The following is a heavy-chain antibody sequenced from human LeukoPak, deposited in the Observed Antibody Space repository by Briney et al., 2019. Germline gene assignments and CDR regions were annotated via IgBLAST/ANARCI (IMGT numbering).Heavy chain of an antibody. CDR3: ARAREYSSSRGYFQH. V-gene: IGHV3-30*02. J-gene: IGHJ1*01. Sequence: GGSLRLSCAGSGFSFSSYGMHWVRQAPGKGLEWMAFIRSDGSNKYYADSVKGRFTISRDNSKNTLYLQMNSLRVEDTAVYYCARAREYSSSRGYFQHWGQGTLVTVSS. D-gene: IGHD6-6*01. CDR1: GFSFSSYG. CDR2: IRSDGSNK.